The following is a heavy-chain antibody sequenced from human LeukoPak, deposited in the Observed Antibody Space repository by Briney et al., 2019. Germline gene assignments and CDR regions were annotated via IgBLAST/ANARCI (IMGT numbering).Heavy chain of an antibody. CDR2: INHSGST. CDR3: ARMGYYGSGSYPFDY. J-gene: IGHJ4*02. Sequence: SETLSLTCTVSVGSISSSSYYWSWIRQPPGKGLEWIGEINHSGSTNYNPSLKSRVTISVDTSKNQFSLKLSSVTAADTAVYYCARMGYYGSGSYPFDYWGQGTLVTVSS. CDR1: VGSISSSSYY. D-gene: IGHD3-10*01. V-gene: IGHV4-39*07.